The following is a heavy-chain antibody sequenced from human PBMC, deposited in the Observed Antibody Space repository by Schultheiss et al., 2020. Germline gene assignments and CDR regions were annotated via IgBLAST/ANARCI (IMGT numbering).Heavy chain of an antibody. Sequence: GSLRLSCAASGFTFISYSMTWVRQAPGKGLEWVSSISSSSSYIYYADSVKGRFTISRDNAKNSLYLQMNSLRAEDTAVYYCAIPDGDSSGYYSGFFYWGQGTLVTVSS. D-gene: IGHD3-22*01. CDR2: ISSSSSYI. V-gene: IGHV3-21*01. J-gene: IGHJ4*02. CDR1: GFTFISYS. CDR3: AIPDGDSSGYYSGFFY.